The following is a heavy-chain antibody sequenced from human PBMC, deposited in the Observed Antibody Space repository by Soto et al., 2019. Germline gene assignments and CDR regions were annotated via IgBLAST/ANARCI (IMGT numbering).Heavy chain of an antibody. CDR3: ARHDEYYDFWSGMRRVKGMDV. D-gene: IGHD3-3*01. CDR2: IYYSGST. J-gene: IGHJ6*02. CDR1: GGSISSSSYY. V-gene: IGHV4-39*01. Sequence: QLQLQESGPGLVKPSETLSLTCTVSGGSISSSSYYWGWIRQPPGKGLEWIGSIYYSGSTCYNPSLKSRVTISVDTSKNQFSLKLSSVTAADTAVYYCARHDEYYDFWSGMRRVKGMDVWGQGTTVTVSS.